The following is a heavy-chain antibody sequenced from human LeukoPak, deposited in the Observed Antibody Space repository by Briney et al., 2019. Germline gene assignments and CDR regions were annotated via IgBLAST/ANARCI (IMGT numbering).Heavy chain of an antibody. CDR2: ISYDGSNK. Sequence: PGGSLRLSCAASGFTFSSYAMRWVRQARKGLEWVTVISYDGSNKYYADSMKGRLTISRDNSKNTVYLQMNSLRPEDTAVYYCVRNLATIRHYFDYWGQGTLVTVSS. V-gene: IGHV3-30-3*01. CDR1: GFTFSSYA. D-gene: IGHD5-24*01. J-gene: IGHJ4*02. CDR3: VRNLATIRHYFDY.